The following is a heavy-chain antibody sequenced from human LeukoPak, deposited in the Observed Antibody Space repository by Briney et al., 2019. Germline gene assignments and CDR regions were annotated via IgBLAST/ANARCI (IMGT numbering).Heavy chain of an antibody. CDR1: GASVSSGGHY. J-gene: IGHJ4*02. Sequence: PSETLSLTCTVSGASVSSGGHYWSWIRQPPGKGLEWIGYFCCSGSTNYNPSLKSRVTISVDTSKNQFSLKVSSVTAADTAVYYCARAVAAVSLDYWGQGTLVTVSS. CDR3: ARAVAAVSLDY. V-gene: IGHV4-61*08. D-gene: IGHD4-23*01. CDR2: FCCSGST.